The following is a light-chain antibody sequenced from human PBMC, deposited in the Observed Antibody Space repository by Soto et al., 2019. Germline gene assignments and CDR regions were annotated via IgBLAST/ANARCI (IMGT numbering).Light chain of an antibody. Sequence: VLTKSPGTLSLSPGERATLSCRASQSVXSSYGAWYQQKPGKAPRILXYAASSRATGVPDRFSGSGSGTDFTLTISRMEPEDVSVYYCQQYSGSPLTVGQGAKVDIK. J-gene: IGKJ1*01. CDR2: AAS. CDR3: QQYSGSPLT. CDR1: QSVXSSY. V-gene: IGKV3-20*01.